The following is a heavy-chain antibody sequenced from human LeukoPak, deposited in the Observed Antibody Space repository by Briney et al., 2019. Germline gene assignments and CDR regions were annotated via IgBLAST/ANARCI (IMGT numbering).Heavy chain of an antibody. CDR2: IGSSSSSI. J-gene: IGHJ4*02. D-gene: IGHD3-22*01. Sequence: GGSLRLSCAASGFTFSSYSINWVRQAPGKGLEWVSSIGSSSSSIYYADSVKGRFTTSRDNAKNSLYLQTNSLRAEDTAVYYCARTDYDSSGYCDYWGQGTLVTVSS. V-gene: IGHV3-21*01. CDR1: GFTFSSYS. CDR3: ARTDYDSSGYCDY.